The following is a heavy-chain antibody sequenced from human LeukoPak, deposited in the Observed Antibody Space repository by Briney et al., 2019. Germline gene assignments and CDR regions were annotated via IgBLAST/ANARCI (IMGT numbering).Heavy chain of an antibody. V-gene: IGHV1-2*02. CDR1: GYTFTDYY. CDR3: ASFGSGKYYRFDS. CDR2: INPNSGGT. Sequence: ASVKVSCKASGYTFTDYYMYWVRQAPGQGLEWMGWINPNSGGTNYAQKFQGRVTMTRDTSISTAYMEVSKLRSDDTAVYYCASFGSGKYYRFDSWGQGTLVTVSS. D-gene: IGHD3-10*01. J-gene: IGHJ4*02.